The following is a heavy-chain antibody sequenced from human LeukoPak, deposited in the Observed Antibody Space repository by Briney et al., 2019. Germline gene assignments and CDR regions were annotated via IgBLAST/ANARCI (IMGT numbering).Heavy chain of an antibody. CDR1: GFTFSSYS. J-gene: IGHJ4*02. CDR3: ARGPTSISTTGPGYFDY. V-gene: IGHV3-21*01. D-gene: IGHD1-1*01. CDR2: ISFGSSYT. Sequence: GRSLRLSCAASGFTFSSYSMNWVRQPPGKGLEWVSSISFGSSYTFYADSMKGRFTISRDNAKNSLYLQMNSLRAEDTAVYYCARGPTSISTTGPGYFDYWGQGSLVTVSS.